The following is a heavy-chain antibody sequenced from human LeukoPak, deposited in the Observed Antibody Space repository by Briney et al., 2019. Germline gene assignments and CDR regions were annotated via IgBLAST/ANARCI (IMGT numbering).Heavy chain of an antibody. D-gene: IGHD6-13*01. CDR2: INPSGGST. CDR3: ARGAAAASYYYYGMDV. CDR1: GYTFTSYY. Sequence: ASVKVSCKASGYTFTSYYMHWVRQAPGQGLEWVGIINPSGGSTSYAQKFQGRVTMTRDTSTSTVYMELSSLRSEDTAVYYCARGAAAASYYYYGMDVWGQGTTVTVSS. V-gene: IGHV1-46*01. J-gene: IGHJ6*02.